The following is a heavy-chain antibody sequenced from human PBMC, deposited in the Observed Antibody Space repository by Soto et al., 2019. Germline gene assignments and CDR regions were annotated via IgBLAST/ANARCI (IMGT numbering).Heavy chain of an antibody. V-gene: IGHV3-48*03. Sequence: EVQLVESGGGLVQPGGSLRLSCAASGFTFSSYEMNWVRQAPGKGLEWVSYISSSGSTIYYADSVKGRFTISRDNAKNSLYLQMNSLRAEDTAVYYCARDRYTYYYDSSGKSPGDHYWYFDLWGRGTLVTVSS. D-gene: IGHD3-22*01. CDR2: ISSSGSTI. CDR3: ARDRYTYYYDSSGKSPGDHYWYFDL. J-gene: IGHJ2*01. CDR1: GFTFSSYE.